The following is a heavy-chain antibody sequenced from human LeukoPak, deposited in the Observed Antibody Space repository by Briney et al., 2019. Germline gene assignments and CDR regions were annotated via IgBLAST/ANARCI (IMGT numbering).Heavy chain of an antibody. D-gene: IGHD3-22*01. CDR2: INPNSGGT. CDR1: GYTFTSYD. Sequence: ASVKVSCKASGYTFTSYDINWVRQATGQGLEWMGWINPNSGGTNYAQKFQGRVTMTRDTSISTAYMELSRLRSDDTAVYYCARGESAYYYDSSGYGYWGQGTLVTVSS. J-gene: IGHJ4*02. CDR3: ARGESAYYYDSSGYGY. V-gene: IGHV1-2*02.